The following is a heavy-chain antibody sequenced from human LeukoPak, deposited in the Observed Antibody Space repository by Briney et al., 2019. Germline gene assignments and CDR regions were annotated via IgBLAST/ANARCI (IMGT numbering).Heavy chain of an antibody. CDR3: AKDQTSGIAGPFDS. CDR1: AFIFDDYA. V-gene: IGHV3-9*01. J-gene: IGHJ5*01. D-gene: IGHD6-13*01. CDR2: INWNSGRT. Sequence: GRSLRLSCAASAFIFDDYAMHWVRQAPGKGLERVSGINWNSGRTVYADSVKGRFTISRDNAKNALYLQMNSLRTEDTAFYYCAKDQTSGIAGPFDSWGQGTLVTVSS.